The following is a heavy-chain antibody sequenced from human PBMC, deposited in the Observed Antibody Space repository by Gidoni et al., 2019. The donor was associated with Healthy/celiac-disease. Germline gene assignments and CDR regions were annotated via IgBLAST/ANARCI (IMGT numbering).Heavy chain of an antibody. V-gene: IGHV3-15*01. Sequence: EVQLVASGGGLVKPGGSLRLSCAASGFIFSNAWMSWVRQAPGKGLEWVGRIKSKTDGGTTDYAAPVKGRFTISRDDSKNTLYLQMNSLKTEDTAVYYCTTDRSTYDYVWGSYRLRSPDYWGQGTLVTVSS. D-gene: IGHD3-16*02. CDR2: IKSKTDGGTT. CDR3: TTDRSTYDYVWGSYRLRSPDY. CDR1: GFIFSNAW. J-gene: IGHJ4*02.